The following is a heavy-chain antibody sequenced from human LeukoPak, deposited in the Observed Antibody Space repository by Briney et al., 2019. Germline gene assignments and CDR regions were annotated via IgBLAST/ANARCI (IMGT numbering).Heavy chain of an antibody. CDR3: ARDLPFED. CDR1: GYTFTNYH. V-gene: IGHV1-2*06. J-gene: IGHJ4*02. CDR2: IYPSSGGT. Sequence: ASVKVSCKASGYTFTNYHMHWVRQAPGQGLEWMGRIYPSSGGTNYAQKFQGRITLTTDTSINTAYMELSRLRFDDTAVYYCARDLPFEDWGQGTLVTVSS. D-gene: IGHD2/OR15-2a*01.